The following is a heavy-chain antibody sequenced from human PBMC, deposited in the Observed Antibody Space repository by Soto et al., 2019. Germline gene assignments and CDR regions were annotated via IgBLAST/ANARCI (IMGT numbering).Heavy chain of an antibody. CDR2: IYWDDDK. Sequence: QITLKESGPTLVKPTQTLTLTCTFSGFSLSTSGVGVGWIRQPPGKALEWLALIYWDDDKRYNPSLKSRLTIPKDTSKNQVVLTMTNMDHVDTATYYCAHRALSGYDDYWGQGTLVTVSS. CDR3: AHRALSGYDDY. CDR1: GFSLSTSGVG. V-gene: IGHV2-5*02. J-gene: IGHJ4*02. D-gene: IGHD5-12*01.